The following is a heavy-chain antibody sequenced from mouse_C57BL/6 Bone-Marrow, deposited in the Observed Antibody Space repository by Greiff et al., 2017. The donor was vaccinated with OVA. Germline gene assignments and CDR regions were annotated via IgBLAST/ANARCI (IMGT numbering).Heavy chain of an antibody. V-gene: IGHV14-4*01. CDR2: IDPENGDT. CDR1: GFTIKDDY. CDR3: TTRVYYDYDGGYYFDD. Sequence: VQLQQSGAELVRPGASVKLSCTASGFTIKDDYMHWVKQRPEQGLAWIGWIDPENGDTEYASKFPGKATITADPSSNTAYLQLSSLTSEDTAVYYCTTRVYYDYDGGYYFDDWGQGTTLTVSS. D-gene: IGHD2-4*01. J-gene: IGHJ2*01.